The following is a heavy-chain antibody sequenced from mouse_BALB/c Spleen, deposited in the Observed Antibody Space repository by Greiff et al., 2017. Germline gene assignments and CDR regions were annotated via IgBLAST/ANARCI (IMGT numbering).Heavy chain of an antibody. J-gene: IGHJ2*01. CDR1: GFSLTDYG. Sequence: QVQLKESGPGLVAPSQSLSITCTVSGFSLTDYGVSWIRQPPGKGLEWLGVIWGGGSTYYNSALKSRLSISKDNSKSQVFLKMNSLQTDDTARYYCARVASTTATYFDYWGQGTTLTVSS. D-gene: IGHD1-2*01. CDR3: ARVASTTATYFDY. V-gene: IGHV2-6-5*01. CDR2: IWGGGST.